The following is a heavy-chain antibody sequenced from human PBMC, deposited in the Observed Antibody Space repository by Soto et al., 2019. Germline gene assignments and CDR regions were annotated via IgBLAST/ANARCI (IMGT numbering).Heavy chain of an antibody. D-gene: IGHD4-17*01. CDR1: GFTFSSYW. V-gene: IGHV3-7*03. Sequence: GGSLRLSCAASGFTFSSYWMSWFRQAPGKGLEWVANINQGGGGTYYVDSVKGRFTISRDNSKNTLYLQMNSLRAEDTAVYYCAKQGFYGSDAFDIWGQGTMVTVSS. J-gene: IGHJ3*02. CDR3: AKQGFYGSDAFDI. CDR2: INQGGGGT.